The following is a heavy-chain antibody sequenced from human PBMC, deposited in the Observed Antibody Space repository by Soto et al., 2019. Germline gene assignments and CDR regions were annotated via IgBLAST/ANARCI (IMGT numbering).Heavy chain of an antibody. J-gene: IGHJ4*02. CDR2: ISSSSSTI. CDR1: GFTFSSYS. Sequence: EVQLVESGGGLVQPGGSLRLSCAASGFTFSSYSMNWVRQAPGKGLEWVSYISSSSSTIYYADSVKGRFTISRDNAKNSLYLQMNSLRDEDTAVYYCASVVSSSWYVDFDYWGQGTLVTVSS. CDR3: ASVVSSSWYVDFDY. V-gene: IGHV3-48*02. D-gene: IGHD6-13*01.